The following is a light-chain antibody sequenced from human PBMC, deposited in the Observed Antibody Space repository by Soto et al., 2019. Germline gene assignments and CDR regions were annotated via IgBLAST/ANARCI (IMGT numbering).Light chain of an antibody. V-gene: IGLV2-8*01. CDR3: SSYAGSSNV. CDR1: SSDVGGYNY. CDR2: EVN. Sequence: QSVLTQPPSASGSPGQSGAISCTGTSSDVGGYNYVSWYQQHPGKAPKLMIYEVNKRPSGVPDRFSGSKSGNTASLTVSGLRAEDEADYYGSSYAGSSNVVGTGSKLTVL. J-gene: IGLJ1*01.